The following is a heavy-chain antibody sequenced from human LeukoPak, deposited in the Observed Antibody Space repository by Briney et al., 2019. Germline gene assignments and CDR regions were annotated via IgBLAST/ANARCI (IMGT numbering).Heavy chain of an antibody. Sequence: SETLSLTGTVSGGSISSYYWSWIRQPAGKGLEWIGRMYTIGSTNYNPSLKSRVTMSVDTSKNQFSLKLSSVTAADTAVYYCARQDSSGWTPFDYWGQGTLVTVSS. D-gene: IGHD6-19*01. V-gene: IGHV4-4*07. CDR2: MYTIGST. J-gene: IGHJ4*02. CDR3: ARQDSSGWTPFDY. CDR1: GGSISSYY.